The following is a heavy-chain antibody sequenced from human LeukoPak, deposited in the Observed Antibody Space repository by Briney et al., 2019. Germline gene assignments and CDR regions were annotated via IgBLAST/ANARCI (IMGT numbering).Heavy chain of an antibody. D-gene: IGHD6-13*01. Sequence: PSETLSLTCIVSGGSIGSYYWSWIRQPPGKGLEWIGYIDYSGRTNYNPSLKSRVTMSVDTTKNQFSLRLNSVTAADTAVYYCARRRAEGGSNGHYNWFDPWGQGTLVTVSS. CDR1: GGSIGSYY. V-gene: IGHV4-59*08. CDR3: ARRRAEGGSNGHYNWFDP. CDR2: IDYSGRT. J-gene: IGHJ5*02.